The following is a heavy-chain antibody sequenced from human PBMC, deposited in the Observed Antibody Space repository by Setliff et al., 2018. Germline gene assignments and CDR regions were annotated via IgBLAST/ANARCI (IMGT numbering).Heavy chain of an antibody. CDR2: IIPIFGTA. J-gene: IGHJ4*02. CDR1: GGTFSSYA. V-gene: IGHV1-69*05. Sequence: ASVKVSCKASGGTFSSYAISWVRQAPGQGLEWMGGIIPIFGTANYAQKFQGRVTITTDESTSTAYMELSSLRSEDTAVYYCAGFYDGQFDYWGQGTLVTVSS. D-gene: IGHD3-3*01. CDR3: AGFYDGQFDY.